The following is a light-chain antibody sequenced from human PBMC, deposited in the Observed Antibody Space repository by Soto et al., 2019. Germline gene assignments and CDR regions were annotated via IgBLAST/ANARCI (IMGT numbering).Light chain of an antibody. V-gene: IGKV3D-15*01. CDR3: QQYNNWPLT. J-gene: IGKJ5*01. CDR1: QSVSNN. CDR2: GAS. Sequence: EIVLTQSPGTLSLSPGERATLSCRASQSVSNNYLAWYQQKPGQAPRLLIYGASNRATGIPPRFSGGGSGTEFTLTISSLQSEDFAVYYCQQYNNWPLTFGQGTRLEIK.